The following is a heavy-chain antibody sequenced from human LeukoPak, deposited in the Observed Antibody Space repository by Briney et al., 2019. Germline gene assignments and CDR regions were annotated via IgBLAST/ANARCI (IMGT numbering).Heavy chain of an antibody. D-gene: IGHD3-9*01. CDR2: IHSGGSDE. CDR1: GFALSSYK. CDR3: ARGHYDILTGNYKWTPDY. V-gene: IGHV3-21*06. J-gene: IGHJ4*02. Sequence: GGSLRLSCAASGFALSSYKMNRVRQAPGRGLEWVSSIHSGGSDEYYADSVNVRFTVSIDNAKNSLFLQMNSLRAEDTALYYCARGHYDILTGNYKWTPDYWGQGTLVTVSS.